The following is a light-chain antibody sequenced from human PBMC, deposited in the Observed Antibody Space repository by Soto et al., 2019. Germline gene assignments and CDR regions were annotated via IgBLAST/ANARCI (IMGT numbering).Light chain of an antibody. V-gene: IGKV3-11*01. CDR1: LNVNSY. J-gene: IGKJ5*01. CDR3: QQRQYWPPIT. CDR2: DAS. Sequence: VLTQSPSTLSFSPGERATLSCRASLNVNSYLAWYQQKPGQAPRLLIYDASNRAAGIPARFSGSGSGTDFTLTISSLEPEDFAIYYCQQRQYWPPITFGQGTRLEI.